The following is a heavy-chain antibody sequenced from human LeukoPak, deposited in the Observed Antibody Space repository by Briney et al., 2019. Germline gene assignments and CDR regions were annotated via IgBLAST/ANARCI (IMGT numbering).Heavy chain of an antibody. D-gene: IGHD3-10*01. CDR3: ARDAWHYGSGSYYNRNWFDP. CDR2: INPSGGST. Sequence: ASVKVSCKASGYTFTSYYMHWVRQAPGQGLEWMGIINPSGGSTSYAQKFQGRVTMTRDTSTSTAYMELRSLRSDDTAVYYCARDAWHYGSGSYYNRNWFDPWGQGTLVTVSS. CDR1: GYTFTSYY. J-gene: IGHJ5*02. V-gene: IGHV1-46*01.